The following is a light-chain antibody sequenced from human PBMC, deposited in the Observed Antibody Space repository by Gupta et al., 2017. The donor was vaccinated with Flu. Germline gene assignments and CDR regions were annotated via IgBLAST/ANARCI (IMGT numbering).Light chain of an antibody. V-gene: IGKV6-21*01. CDR1: EGLGSN. CDR3: HHTNRLRQS. CDR2: YVS. Sequence: ETVLTQSPEFQSVTPKETVTFTCRASEGLGSNLHWFQQRPHQSPRLLIKYVSESFPGVPSRFSGSGSGTDYTLTIHGLEPEDAGTYYCHHTNRLRQSFGQGTRLEI. J-gene: IGKJ2*03.